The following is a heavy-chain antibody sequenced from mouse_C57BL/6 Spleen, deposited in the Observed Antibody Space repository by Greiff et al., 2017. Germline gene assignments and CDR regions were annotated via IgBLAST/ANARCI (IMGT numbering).Heavy chain of an antibody. CDR1: GYTFSSYW. J-gene: IGHJ2*01. Sequence: QVQLQQPGAELVRPGTSVKLSCKASGYTFSSYWMHWVKQRTGQGLEWIGEIYPRSGNTYYNEKFKGKATLTADKSSSTAYMELRSLASDDSAVYFCARRDYWGQGTTLTVSS. V-gene: IGHV1-81*01. CDR3: ARRDY. CDR2: IYPRSGNT.